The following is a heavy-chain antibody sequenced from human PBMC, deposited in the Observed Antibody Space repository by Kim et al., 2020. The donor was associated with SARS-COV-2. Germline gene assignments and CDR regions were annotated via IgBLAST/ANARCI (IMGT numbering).Heavy chain of an antibody. J-gene: IGHJ4*02. CDR3: ARVGKEEFSGSLDY. Sequence: TPSLKSRVTISVDTSKNRFSLKLSSVTAADAAVYYCARVGKEEFSGSLDYWGQGTLVTVSS. V-gene: IGHV4-30-2*04. D-gene: IGHD3-22*01.